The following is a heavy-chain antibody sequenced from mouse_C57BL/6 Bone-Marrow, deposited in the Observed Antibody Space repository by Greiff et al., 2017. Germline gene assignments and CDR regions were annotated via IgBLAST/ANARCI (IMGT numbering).Heavy chain of an antibody. J-gene: IGHJ4*01. CDR3: ALYYVNWRAMDY. D-gene: IGHD2-1*01. CDR1: GFTFSSYG. V-gene: IGHV5-6*01. Sequence: EVQGVESGGDLVKPGGSLKLSCAASGFTFSSYGMSWVRQTPDKRLEWVATISSGGSYTYYPDSVKGRFTISRDNAKNTLYLQMSSLKSEDTAMYYCALYYVNWRAMDYGGQGTSVTVSS. CDR2: ISSGGSYT.